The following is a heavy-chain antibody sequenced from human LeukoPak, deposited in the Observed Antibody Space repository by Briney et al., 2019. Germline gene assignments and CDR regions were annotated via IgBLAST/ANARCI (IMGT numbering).Heavy chain of an antibody. J-gene: IGHJ3*02. V-gene: IGHV3-30*04. CDR3: ARARSSYGYGDAFDI. Sequence: GGSLRLSCAASGFTFSTYAMHWVRQAPGKGLEWGAVISYDGSSKYYADSVKGRFTISRDNSKNTLYLQMNSRRAEDTAVYYCARARSSYGYGDAFDIWGQGTMVTVSS. CDR2: ISYDGSSK. D-gene: IGHD5-18*01. CDR1: GFTFSTYA.